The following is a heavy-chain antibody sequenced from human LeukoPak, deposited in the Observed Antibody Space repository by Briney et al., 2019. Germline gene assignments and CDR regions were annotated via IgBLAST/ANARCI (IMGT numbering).Heavy chain of an antibody. CDR1: GYTLTELS. Sequence: ASVKVSCKASGYTLTELSMHWVRQAPGKGLEWMGGFDPEDGETIYAQKFQGRVTMTEDTSTDTAYMELSSLRSEDTAVYYCATVRIAAAGNPFDYWGQGTLVTVSS. J-gene: IGHJ4*02. V-gene: IGHV1-24*01. D-gene: IGHD6-13*01. CDR3: ATVRIAAAGNPFDY. CDR2: FDPEDGET.